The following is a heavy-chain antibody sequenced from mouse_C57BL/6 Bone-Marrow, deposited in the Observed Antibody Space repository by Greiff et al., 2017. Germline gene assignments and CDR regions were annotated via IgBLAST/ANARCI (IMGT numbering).Heavy chain of an antibody. CDR1: GFTFSSYA. CDR2: ISDGGSYT. D-gene: IGHD1-1*02. CDR3: ARGGGGPSWFAY. V-gene: IGHV5-4*01. Sequence: EVQVVESGGGLVKPGGSLKLSCAASGFTFSSYAMSWVRQTPEKRLEWVATISDGGSYTYYPDNVKGRFTISRDNAKNNLYLQLNHLKSEDTAMYYCARGGGGPSWFAYWGQGTLVTVSA. J-gene: IGHJ3*01.